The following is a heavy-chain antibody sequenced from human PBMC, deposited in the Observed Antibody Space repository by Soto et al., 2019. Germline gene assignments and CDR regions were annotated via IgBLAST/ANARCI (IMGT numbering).Heavy chain of an antibody. CDR2: INDGGIT. J-gene: IGHJ1*01. V-gene: IGHV4-34*02. Sequence: QAQIQQSGARLLKPSETLSLTCSVSGGSFTGYFYSWIRQSPGRGLEWIGEINDGGITKYGPSLKSRAFMSADRAKKQFSLTLTSLTAADTGVYYCAPTPRLLVPWGQGTPVIVSS. CDR1: GGSFTGYF. CDR3: APTPRLLVP. D-gene: IGHD2-8*02.